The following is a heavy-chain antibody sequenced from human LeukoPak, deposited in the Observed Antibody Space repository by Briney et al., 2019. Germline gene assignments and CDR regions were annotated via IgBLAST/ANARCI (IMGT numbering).Heavy chain of an antibody. V-gene: IGHV6-1*01. CDR3: ARISSSNWYNERGAFDV. J-gene: IGHJ3*01. CDR1: GDSVSSNSAA. CDR2: TYYRSKWYN. Sequence: SQTLSLTCAISGDSVSSNSAAWNWIRQSPSRGLEWLGRTYYRSKWYNDYAVSVKSRITINPDTSKNQFSLKLRSVTAADTAVYYCARISSSNWYNERGAFDVWGQGTMATVSS. D-gene: IGHD6-13*01.